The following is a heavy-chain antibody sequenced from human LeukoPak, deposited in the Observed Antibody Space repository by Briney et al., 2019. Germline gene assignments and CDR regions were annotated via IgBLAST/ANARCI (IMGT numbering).Heavy chain of an antibody. V-gene: IGHV3-23*01. CDR1: GFTFSSYA. CDR2: ISGSGGST. J-gene: IGHJ4*02. D-gene: IGHD3-10*01. Sequence: GGSLRFSCAASGFTFSSYAMSWVRQAPGKGLEWVSAISGSGGSTYYADSVKGRFTISRDNSKNTLYLQMNSLRAEDTAVYYCAKERDPYSYGSGSYYAYWGQGTLVTVS. CDR3: AKERDPYSYGSGSYYAY.